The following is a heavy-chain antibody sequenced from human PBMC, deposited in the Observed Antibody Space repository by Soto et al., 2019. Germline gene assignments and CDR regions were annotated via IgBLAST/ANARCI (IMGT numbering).Heavy chain of an antibody. D-gene: IGHD4-17*01. CDR1: GGTFSSYA. CDR3: ARSRDDDGDLPPPKGGYYYYYDGMDV. V-gene: IGHV1-69*06. J-gene: IGHJ6*02. Sequence: GASVKVSCKASGGTFSSYAISWVRQAPGQGLEWMGGIIPIFGTANYAQKFQGRVTITADKSTSTAYMERSSLRSEDTAVYYCARSRDDDGDLPPPKGGYYYYYDGMDVWGQGTTVTVSS. CDR2: IIPIFGTA.